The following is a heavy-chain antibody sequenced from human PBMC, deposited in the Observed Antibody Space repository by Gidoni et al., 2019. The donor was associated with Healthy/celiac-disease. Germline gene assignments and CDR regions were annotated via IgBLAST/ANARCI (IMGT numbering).Heavy chain of an antibody. D-gene: IGHD6-19*01. CDR3: ASSGGGGE. CDR2: IIPILGTA. CDR1: GGTFSSYA. Sequence: QVQLVQSGAEVKKPGSSVKVSCKASGGTFSSYAISWVRQAPGQGLEWMGGIIPILGTANYEQKFQGRVTMTADESTSTAYRERSSLRSEDTAGYYCASSGGGGEWGQGTLVTVSS. J-gene: IGHJ4*02. V-gene: IGHV1-69*01.